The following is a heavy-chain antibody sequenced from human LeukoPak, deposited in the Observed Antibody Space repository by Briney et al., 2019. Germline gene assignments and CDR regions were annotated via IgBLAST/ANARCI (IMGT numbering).Heavy chain of an antibody. CDR2: IYYSGST. CDR3: ARVSRSSLWFDP. D-gene: IGHD2-2*01. Sequence: PSQTLSLTCTVSGGSISSGDYYWSWIRQPPGKGLERIGYIYYSGSTYYNPSLKSRVTISVDTSKNQFSLKLSSVTAADTAVYYCARVSRSSLWFDPWGQGTLVTVSS. CDR1: GGSISSGDYY. J-gene: IGHJ5*02. V-gene: IGHV4-30-4*01.